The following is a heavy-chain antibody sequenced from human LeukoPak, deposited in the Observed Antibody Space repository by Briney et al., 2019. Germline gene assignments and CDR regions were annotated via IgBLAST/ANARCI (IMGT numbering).Heavy chain of an antibody. CDR3: ASGSYEFDY. D-gene: IGHD1-26*01. CDR1: GFTFSSYG. J-gene: IGHJ4*02. CDR2: IWYDGSNK. V-gene: IGHV3-33*01. Sequence: PGRSLRLSCAASGFTFSSYGMHWVRQAPGKGLEWVAVIWYDGSNKYYADSAKGRFTISRDSSKNTLYLEMNSLRAEDTAVYYCASGSYEFDYWGQGTLVTVSS.